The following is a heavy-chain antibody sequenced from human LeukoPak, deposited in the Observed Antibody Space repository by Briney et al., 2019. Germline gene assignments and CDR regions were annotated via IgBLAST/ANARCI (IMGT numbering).Heavy chain of an antibody. V-gene: IGHV4-61*05. D-gene: IGHD2-2*01. J-gene: IGHJ6*03. Sequence: SQTLSLTCTVSGGSISSSSYYWGWLRQPPGKELEWIGYIYYSGSTNYNPSLKSRVTISVDTSKNQFSPKLSSVTAADTAVYYCARAYCSSTSCYYYYYMDVWGKGTTVTVSS. CDR3: ARAYCSSTSCYYYYYMDV. CDR2: IYYSGST. CDR1: GGSISSSSYY.